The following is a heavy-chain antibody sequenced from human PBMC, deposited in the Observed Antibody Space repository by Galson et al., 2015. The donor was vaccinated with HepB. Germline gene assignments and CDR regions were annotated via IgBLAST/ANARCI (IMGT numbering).Heavy chain of an antibody. CDR3: ASVYDSSGYTDAFDI. V-gene: IGHV3-48*02. CDR2: ISSSSTI. CDR1: GLTFSSYS. Sequence: SLRLSCAASGLTFSSYSMNWVRQAPGKGLEWVSYISSSSTIYYADSVKGRFTISRDNAKNSLYLQMNSLRDEDTAVYYCASVYDSSGYTDAFDIWGQGTMVTVSS. J-gene: IGHJ3*02. D-gene: IGHD3-22*01.